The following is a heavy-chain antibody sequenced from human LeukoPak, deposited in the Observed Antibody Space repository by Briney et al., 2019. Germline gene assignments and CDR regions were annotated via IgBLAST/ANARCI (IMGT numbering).Heavy chain of an antibody. D-gene: IGHD4-11*01. J-gene: IGHJ5*02. CDR1: GGSISSGGYY. Sequence: SETLSLTCTVSGGSISSGGYYWSWIRQPPGKGLEWIGSIYYSGSTYYNPSLKSRVTISVDTSKNQFSLKLSSVTAADTAVYYCARHDYGNLNWFDPWGQGTLVTVSS. V-gene: IGHV4-39*01. CDR3: ARHDYGNLNWFDP. CDR2: IYYSGST.